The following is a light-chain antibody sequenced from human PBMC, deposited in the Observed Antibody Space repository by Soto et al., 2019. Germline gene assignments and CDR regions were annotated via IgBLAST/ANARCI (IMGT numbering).Light chain of an antibody. CDR2: LGS. J-gene: IGKJ3*01. CDR3: IQALQTPFT. CDR1: QSLLHSNGYNY. V-gene: IGKV2-28*01. Sequence: DIVMPQSPLSLPVTPGEPASISCRSSQSLLHSNGYNYLDWYLQQPGQSPQLLIYLGSNRASGVPDRFSGSGSGPDFTLKISRVEAEDVGVYYCIQALQTPFTFGPGTKVDIK.